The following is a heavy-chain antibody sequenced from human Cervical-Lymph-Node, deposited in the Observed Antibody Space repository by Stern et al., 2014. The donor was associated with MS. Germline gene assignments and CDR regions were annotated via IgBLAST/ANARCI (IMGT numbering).Heavy chain of an antibody. CDR3: AKDRSYSGSPDPFDH. J-gene: IGHJ5*02. V-gene: IGHV3-9*01. D-gene: IGHD1-26*01. CDR2: INWNGGST. Sequence: EVQLVDSGGCLVQPGRSLRLSCAASGYTFPDYAIHWVRQAPGKGPEWVSCINWNGGSTGYTDSVNGRFTIARDNAKNSLQLQMNSLRLEDTAIYYCAKDRSYSGSPDPFDHWGQGTLVTVSS. CDR1: GYTFPDYA.